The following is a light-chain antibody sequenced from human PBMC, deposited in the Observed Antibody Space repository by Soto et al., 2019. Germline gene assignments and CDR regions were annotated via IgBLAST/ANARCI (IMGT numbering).Light chain of an antibody. J-gene: IGLJ1*01. CDR1: SGHSSYI. CDR2: LEGSGSY. Sequence: QLVLTQSSSASASLGSSVKLTCTLSSGHSSYIIAWHQQQPGKAPRYLMKLEGSGSYNTGSGVPDRFSGSSSGADRYLTISTLQFEDEADYYCETWDSNTYVFGTGTKLTVL. CDR3: ETWDSNTYV. V-gene: IGLV4-60*02.